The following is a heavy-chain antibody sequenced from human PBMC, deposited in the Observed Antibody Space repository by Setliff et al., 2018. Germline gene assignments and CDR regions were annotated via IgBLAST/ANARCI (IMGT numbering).Heavy chain of an antibody. CDR2: IIPIFGTA. V-gene: IGHV1-69*13. CDR3: ARVQQLGTFDY. D-gene: IGHD6-13*01. J-gene: IGHJ4*02. CDR1: GYTFTSYG. Sequence: SVKVSCKASGYTFTSYGISWVRQAPGQGLEWMGGIIPIFGTANYAQKFQGRVTITADESTSTAYMELSSLRSEDTAVYYCARVQQLGTFDYWGQGTLVTVSS.